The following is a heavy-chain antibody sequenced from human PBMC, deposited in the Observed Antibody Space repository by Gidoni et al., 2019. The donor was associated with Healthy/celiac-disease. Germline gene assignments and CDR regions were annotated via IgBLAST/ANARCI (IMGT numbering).Heavy chain of an antibody. D-gene: IGHD4-17*01. Sequence: ELQLVESGGGLVKPGRSLRLSCTGSGSTFGDYLVTWFGQAPGKGLEWVGFIRSKVYGGTTEYAASVNGRFTISRDDSKTIAYLQMNSLKTEDTAMYYCTRLSGDYERYFDFWGQGTLVTVSS. CDR3: TRLSGDYERYFDF. J-gene: IGHJ4*02. CDR1: GSTFGDYL. CDR2: IRSKVYGGTT. V-gene: IGHV3-49*05.